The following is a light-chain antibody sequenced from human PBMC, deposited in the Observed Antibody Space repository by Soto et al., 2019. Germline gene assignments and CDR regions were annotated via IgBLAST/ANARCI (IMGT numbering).Light chain of an antibody. Sequence: EVVLTQSPVTLSLSPGERATLSCRASQSFRGLLAWYQQKPGQAPRLLIYDAYNRATGIPPRFSGSGSGTDFTLTISSLEPEDSAVYYCQQYAEWLWTFGRGTKLEIK. CDR2: DAY. V-gene: IGKV3-11*01. J-gene: IGKJ1*01. CDR1: QSFRGL. CDR3: QQYAEWLWT.